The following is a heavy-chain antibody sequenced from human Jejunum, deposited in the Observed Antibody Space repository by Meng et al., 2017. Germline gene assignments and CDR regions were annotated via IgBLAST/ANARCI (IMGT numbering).Heavy chain of an antibody. CDR1: GYSFMTYA. Sequence: QGQLVQSGSELKNPGASVTVSCKASGYSFMTYALNWVRQAPGQGLEWMGWINTYSGSPTYAQGFTGRFVFSLDTSVSTAYLQINNLQSDDTAVYYCARRSLGEMSGDPDYWGQGTLVTVSS. V-gene: IGHV7-4-1*02. J-gene: IGHJ4*02. CDR2: INTYSGSP. CDR3: ARRSLGEMSGDPDY. D-gene: IGHD3-16*01.